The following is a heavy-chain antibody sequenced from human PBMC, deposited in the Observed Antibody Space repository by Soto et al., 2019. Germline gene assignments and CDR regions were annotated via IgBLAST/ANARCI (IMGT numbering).Heavy chain of an antibody. CDR1: GYNFISFW. CDR3: ARQAYYGSGTYYSDS. J-gene: IGHJ4*02. CDR2: IYPGDSDT. V-gene: IGHV5-51*01. D-gene: IGHD3-10*01. Sequence: RGESLKISCETSGYNFISFWIAWVRQMPGKGLEWMGLIYPGDSDTTYSPAFQGQVTISVDRSTKTAYLQWSSLKASDTAMYYCARQAYYGSGTYYSDSWGQGTLVTVSS.